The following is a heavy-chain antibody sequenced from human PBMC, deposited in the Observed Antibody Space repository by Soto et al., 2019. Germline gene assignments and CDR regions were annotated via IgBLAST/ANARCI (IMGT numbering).Heavy chain of an antibody. Sequence: GGSLRLSCAASGFTFSSYGMHWVRQAPGKGLEWVAVIWYDGSNKYYADSVKGRFTISRDNSKNTLYLQMNSLRAEDTAVYYCAREYLSAGWQLVHAFDIWGQGTMVTVSS. J-gene: IGHJ3*02. D-gene: IGHD6-6*01. CDR3: AREYLSAGWQLVHAFDI. CDR1: GFTFSSYG. CDR2: IWYDGSNK. V-gene: IGHV3-33*01.